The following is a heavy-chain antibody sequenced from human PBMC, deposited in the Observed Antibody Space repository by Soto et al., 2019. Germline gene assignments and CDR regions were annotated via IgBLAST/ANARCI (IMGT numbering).Heavy chain of an antibody. V-gene: IGHV3-23*01. Sequence: GGSLRLSCASSGFTFSSYAMSWVRQAPGKGLEWVSAISGSGGSTYYADSVKGRFTISRDNAKNSLYLQMNSLRAEDTAVYYCARQGFMAPPDDYWGQGTLVTVSS. CDR2: ISGSGGST. J-gene: IGHJ4*02. CDR3: ARQGFMAPPDDY. CDR1: GFTFSSYA.